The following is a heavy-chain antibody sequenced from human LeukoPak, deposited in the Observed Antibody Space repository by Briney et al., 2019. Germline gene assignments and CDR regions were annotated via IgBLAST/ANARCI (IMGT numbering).Heavy chain of an antibody. CDR3: AKATGYLL. Sequence: GGTLRLSCAASGFTFSSYAMSWVRQAPGKGLEWVSTISNSDGSTYYADSVKGRFSISRDNAENTLYLQMNSLRADDTAVYYCAKATGYLLWGQGTLVTVSS. CDR2: ISNSDGST. V-gene: IGHV3-23*01. CDR1: GFTFSSYA. J-gene: IGHJ4*02. D-gene: IGHD1-14*01.